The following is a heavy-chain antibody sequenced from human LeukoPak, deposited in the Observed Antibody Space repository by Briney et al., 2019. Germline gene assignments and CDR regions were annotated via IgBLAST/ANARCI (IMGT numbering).Heavy chain of an antibody. CDR2: ITGNGGTT. CDR1: GFTFSSYS. CDR3: AKGAGRDGYYFDY. Sequence: GGSLRLSCAASGFTFSSYSMNWVRQAPGKGLEWVSGITGNGGTTYYADSVKGRLTISRDNSRNTVYLQMNSLRAEDTAVYYCAKGAGRDGYYFDYWGQGTLVTVSS. D-gene: IGHD5-24*01. V-gene: IGHV3-23*01. J-gene: IGHJ4*02.